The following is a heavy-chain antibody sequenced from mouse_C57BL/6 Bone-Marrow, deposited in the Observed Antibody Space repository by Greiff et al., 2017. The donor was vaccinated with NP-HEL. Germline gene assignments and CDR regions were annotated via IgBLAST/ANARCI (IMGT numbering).Heavy chain of an antibody. CDR1: GFTFSSYA. CDR3: ARGGNYYGSGAY. V-gene: IGHV5-4*03. Sequence: EVKLMESGGGLVKPGGSLKLSCAASGFTFSSYAMSWVRQTPEKRLEWVATISDGGSYTYYPDNVKGRFTISRDNAKNNLYLQMSHLKSEDTAMYYCARGGNYYGSGAYWGQGTLVTVSA. D-gene: IGHD1-1*01. J-gene: IGHJ3*01. CDR2: ISDGGSYT.